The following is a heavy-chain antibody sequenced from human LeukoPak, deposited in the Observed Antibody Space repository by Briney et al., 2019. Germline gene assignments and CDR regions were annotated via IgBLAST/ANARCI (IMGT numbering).Heavy chain of an antibody. CDR2: IWYDGSNK. D-gene: IGHD6-19*01. Sequence: PGGSLRLSCAASGFTFSSYGMHWVRQAPGKGLEWVAVIWYDGSNKYYADSVKGRFTISRDNAKNSLYLQMNSLRAEDTAVYYCANRKQWLSYWGQGTLVTVSS. CDR1: GFTFSSYG. J-gene: IGHJ4*02. V-gene: IGHV3-33*03. CDR3: ANRKQWLSY.